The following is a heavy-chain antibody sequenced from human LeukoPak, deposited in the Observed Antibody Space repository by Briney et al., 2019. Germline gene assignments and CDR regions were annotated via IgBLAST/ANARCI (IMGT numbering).Heavy chain of an antibody. CDR2: ISSSSSYI. CDR1: GFTFSDYY. Sequence: GGSLRLSCAASGFTFSDYYMSWIRQAPGKGLEWVSYISSSSSYIDYADSVKGRFTISRDNAKNSLNLQMNSLRAEDTAVYYCARDSGYSGYSDYWGQGTLVTVSS. CDR3: ARDSGYSGYSDY. D-gene: IGHD5-12*01. V-gene: IGHV3-11*05. J-gene: IGHJ4*02.